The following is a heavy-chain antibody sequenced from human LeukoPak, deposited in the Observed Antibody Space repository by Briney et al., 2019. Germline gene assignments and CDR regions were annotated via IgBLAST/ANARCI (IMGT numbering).Heavy chain of an antibody. CDR3: AREGMRTAAGTYGYWFDP. D-gene: IGHD6-13*01. V-gene: IGHV4-59*12. J-gene: IGHJ5*02. CDR2: VFYSGGT. CDR1: GGSTTGYF. Sequence: PSETLSLTCTISGGSTTGYFWSWIRQPPGKGLEWIGYVFYSGGTLYNPSLESRVTISVDTSKTHFSLELTSVTAADTAVYYCAREGMRTAAGTYGYWFDPWGQGTLVTVSS.